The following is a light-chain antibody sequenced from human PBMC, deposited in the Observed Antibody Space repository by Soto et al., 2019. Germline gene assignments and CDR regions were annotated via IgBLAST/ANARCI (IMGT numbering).Light chain of an antibody. Sequence: QSALTQPASVSGSPGQSITISCTGTSSDIGDYNYVSWYQQRPGKAPKLMIYDVSNRPSGVSNRFSGSKSGSTASLTISGLQAEDEAEYYCSSYASSSTIYVFGTGTKLTAL. CDR1: SSDIGDYNY. CDR2: DVS. J-gene: IGLJ1*01. V-gene: IGLV2-14*01. CDR3: SSYASSSTIYV.